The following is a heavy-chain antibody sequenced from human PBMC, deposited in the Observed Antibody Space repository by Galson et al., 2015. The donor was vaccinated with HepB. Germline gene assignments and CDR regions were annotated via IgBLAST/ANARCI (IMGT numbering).Heavy chain of an antibody. CDR1: GFTFSSYA. CDR2: ISYDGSNK. D-gene: IGHD6-19*01. CDR3: ARDMEGYSSGWYDFDY. V-gene: IGHV3-30*04. Sequence: SLRLSCAASGFTFSSYAMHWVRQAPGKGLEWVAVISYDGSNKYYADSVKGRFTISRDNSKNTLYLQMNSLRAEDTAVYYCARDMEGYSSGWYDFDYWGQGTLVTVSS. J-gene: IGHJ4*02.